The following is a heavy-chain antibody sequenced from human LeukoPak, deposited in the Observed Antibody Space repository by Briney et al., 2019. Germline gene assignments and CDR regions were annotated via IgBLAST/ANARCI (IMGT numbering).Heavy chain of an antibody. V-gene: IGHV3-23*01. J-gene: IGHJ3*02. Sequence: GGSLRLSCAASGFTFSNNAMSWVRQAPGKGLEWVSAVNGSGIVTHYAASVRGRFTVSRDNSKNTLYLEMNNLRAEDTAVYYCAKCGAASRTTCQQSAFDMWGQGTMVAVSS. CDR2: VNGSGIVT. D-gene: IGHD1-14*01. CDR1: GFTFSNNA. CDR3: AKCGAASRTTCQQSAFDM.